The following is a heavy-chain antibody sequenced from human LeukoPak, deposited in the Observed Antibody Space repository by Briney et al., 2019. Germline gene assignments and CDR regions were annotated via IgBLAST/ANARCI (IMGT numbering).Heavy chain of an antibody. CDR2: ISGSGDST. D-gene: IGHD3-22*01. CDR1: GFTFSTYA. CDR3: ARGRGRYYDSRGFYWGYYFDY. J-gene: IGHJ4*02. Sequence: GGSLRLSCAASGFTFSTYAVNWVRQAPGKGLEWVSTISGSGDSTYYADSVKGRFTISRDNSKDTLYLQMSSVRVDDTAVYYCARGRGRYYDSRGFYWGYYFDYWGQGILVTVST. V-gene: IGHV3-23*01.